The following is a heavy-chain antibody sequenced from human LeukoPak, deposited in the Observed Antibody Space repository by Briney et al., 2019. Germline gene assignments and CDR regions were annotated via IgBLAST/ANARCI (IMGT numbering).Heavy chain of an antibody. CDR2: INPNSGGT. D-gene: IGHD3-3*01. V-gene: IGHV1-2*02. Sequence: VASVKVSCKASGYTFTGYYMHWVRQAPGQGLEWMGWINPNSGGTNNAQKFQGRVTMTMDTSISPSYMELSRLRSDDTAVYYCARGSDDFWSGYSPSYWGQGTLVTVSS. CDR1: GYTFTGYY. J-gene: IGHJ4*02. CDR3: ARGSDDFWSGYSPSY.